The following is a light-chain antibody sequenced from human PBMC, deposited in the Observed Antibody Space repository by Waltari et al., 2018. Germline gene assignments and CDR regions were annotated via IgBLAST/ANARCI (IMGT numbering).Light chain of an antibody. CDR3: SSYISSSTLEL. V-gene: IGLV2-14*03. CDR1: SSDVGVYNY. J-gene: IGLJ2*01. CDR2: DVS. Sequence: QSALTQPASVSGSPGQSIPISCTGTSSDVGVYNYVPWYQQHPGKAPKLMIYDVSNRPSGVSTRFSGAKSGNTASLTISGLQAEEEADYYCSSYISSSTLELFGGGTSLTVL.